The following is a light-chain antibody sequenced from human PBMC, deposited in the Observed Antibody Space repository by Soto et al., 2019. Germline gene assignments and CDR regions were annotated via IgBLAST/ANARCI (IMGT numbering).Light chain of an antibody. J-gene: IGLJ1*01. CDR1: SSDVGGYNY. CDR2: EVN. Sequence: QSALTQPPSASGSPGQSVTISCTGTSSDVGGYNYVSWYHKHPGKVPKLMVYEVNKRPSGVPDRFSCSKSGNTASLTVSGLQAEDEADYYCTSYAGGNNVFGTGTKLTVL. CDR3: TSYAGGNNV. V-gene: IGLV2-8*01.